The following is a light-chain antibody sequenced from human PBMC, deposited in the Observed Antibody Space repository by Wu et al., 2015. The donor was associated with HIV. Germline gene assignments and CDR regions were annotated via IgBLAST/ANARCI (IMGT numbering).Light chain of an antibody. CDR1: QRIGDS. CDR2: GAS. J-gene: IGKJ1*01. Sequence: IRMAQSPSSLSSSTGDKVTIYCRASQRIGDSVAWYQQKSGQAPKLLIDGASNLQKGVSSRFSGSGSGSVFALTITCLQSDDAASYFCQQYFESPRTFGQGTAVDIK. CDR3: QQYFESPRT. V-gene: IGKV1-8*01.